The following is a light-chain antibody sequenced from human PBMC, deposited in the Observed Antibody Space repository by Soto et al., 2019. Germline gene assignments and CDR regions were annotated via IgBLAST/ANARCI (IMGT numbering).Light chain of an antibody. Sequence: QSVLTHPASGSGSPGQSITISCTGTSSDVCGFNFVSWYQQPPGKAPKLMIYDVSHRPSGVSNRFSGSKSGNTAPLTISGLQAEDEGDYYCSSYTTSSTRVFGTGTKVTVL. V-gene: IGLV2-14*01. CDR3: SSYTTSSTRV. CDR1: SSDVCGFNF. CDR2: DVS. J-gene: IGLJ1*01.